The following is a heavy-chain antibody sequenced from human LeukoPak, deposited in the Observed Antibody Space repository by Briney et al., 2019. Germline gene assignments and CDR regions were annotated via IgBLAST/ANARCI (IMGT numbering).Heavy chain of an antibody. V-gene: IGHV3-30*03. D-gene: IGHD5-12*01. J-gene: IGHJ6*02. CDR3: ARDRSGYGALSYYGMDV. CDR2: ISYDGSNK. Sequence: GRSLRLSCAASGFTFSSYGMHWVRQAPGKGLEWVAVISYDGSNKYYADSVKGRFTISRDNSKNTLYLQMNSLRAEDTAVYYCARDRSGYGALSYYGMDVWGQGTTVTVSS. CDR1: GFTFSSYG.